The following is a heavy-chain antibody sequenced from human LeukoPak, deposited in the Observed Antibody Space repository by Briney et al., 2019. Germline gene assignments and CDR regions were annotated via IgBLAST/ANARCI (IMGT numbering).Heavy chain of an antibody. CDR3: AKHMRATNTYDFYGLDV. J-gene: IGHJ6*02. CDR2: ISWNGGST. D-gene: IGHD1-26*01. Sequence: GRSLRLSCAATGFSFEDYGMHWVRQPPGKGLEWVSGISWNGGSTDYADSVKGRFTISRANAKNSLYLQLSSLRPEGTALYYCAKHMRATNTYDFYGLDVWGQRTTVTVSS. CDR1: GFSFEDYG. V-gene: IGHV3-9*01.